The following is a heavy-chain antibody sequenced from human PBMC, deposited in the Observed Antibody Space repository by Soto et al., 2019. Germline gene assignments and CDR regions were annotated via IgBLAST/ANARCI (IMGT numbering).Heavy chain of an antibody. D-gene: IGHD3-10*01. CDR1: GGTFSSYT. CDR3: AREEYYYGSGAFFDY. J-gene: IGHJ4*02. CDR2: IIPILGIA. V-gene: IGHV1-69*04. Sequence: SVKVSCTASGGTFSSYTISWVRQAPGQGLEWMGRIIPILGIANYAQKFQGRVTITADKSTSTAYMELSSLRSEDTAVYYCAREEYYYGSGAFFDYWGQGTLVTVSS.